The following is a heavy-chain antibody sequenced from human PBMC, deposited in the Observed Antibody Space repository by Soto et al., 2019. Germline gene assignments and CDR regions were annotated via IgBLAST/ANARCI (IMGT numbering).Heavy chain of an antibody. D-gene: IGHD6-13*01. CDR1: GYTFTSYD. J-gene: IGHJ3*02. CDR3: ARVYSSSWYGPDAFDI. V-gene: IGHV1-8*01. CDR2: MNPNSGNT. Sequence: GASVKVSCTASGYTFTSYDINWVRQATGQGLEWMGWMNPNSGNTGYAQKFQGRVTMTRNTSISTAYMELSSLRSEDTAVYYCARVYSSSWYGPDAFDIWGQGTMVTVSS.